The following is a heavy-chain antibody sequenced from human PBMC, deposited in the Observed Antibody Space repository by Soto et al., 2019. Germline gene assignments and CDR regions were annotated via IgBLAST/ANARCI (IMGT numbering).Heavy chain of an antibody. V-gene: IGHV4-4*02. CDR1: GGSISGRNW. CDR2: VFHSGDT. J-gene: IGHJ4*02. CDR3: ARLIYDSRLNYFYFDF. D-gene: IGHD3-22*01. Sequence: QVQLQESGPGLVKPSGTLSLTCVVSGGSISGRNWWSWVRQAPGTGLEWIGEVFHSGDTTYTPSLRSRVTISVDKSKNQFSLKLNSVTAADTAVYYCARLIYDSRLNYFYFDFWGQGALVTVSS.